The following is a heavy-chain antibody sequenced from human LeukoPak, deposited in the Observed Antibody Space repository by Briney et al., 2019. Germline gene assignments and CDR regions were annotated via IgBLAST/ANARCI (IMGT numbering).Heavy chain of an antibody. V-gene: IGHV4-38-2*02. D-gene: IGHD3-3*01. CDR2: LYHSGST. J-gene: IGHJ4*02. CDR3: ARAPNPALKFWSGYYALDY. Sequence: SESLSLTWTISTYSLSRRYYGGCSRQPPGKGLGCIGSLYHSGSTDYTPTLKSRVTISVDTSKNQSSLELSCVTAADTAVYYCARAPNPALKFWSGYYALDYWGQGTLVTVSS. CDR1: TYSLSRRYY.